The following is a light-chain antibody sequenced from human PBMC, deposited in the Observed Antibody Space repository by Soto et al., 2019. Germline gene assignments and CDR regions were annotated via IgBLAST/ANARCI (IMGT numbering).Light chain of an antibody. CDR3: QHSYSTPRP. CDR1: QSISSY. Sequence: DIQMTQSPSSLSASVGDRVTITCRASQSISSYLNWYQQKPGKAPKLLIYAASSLQSGVPSRFSGSGSGTDFTLTISSLQPEYFATYYCQHSYSTPRPFGQGTKLDIK. V-gene: IGKV1-39*01. CDR2: AAS. J-gene: IGKJ1*01.